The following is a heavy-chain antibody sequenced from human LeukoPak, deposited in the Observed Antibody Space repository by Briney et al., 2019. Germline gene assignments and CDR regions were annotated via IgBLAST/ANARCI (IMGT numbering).Heavy chain of an antibody. CDR1: DDSITIYY. V-gene: IGHV4-4*08. D-gene: IGHD6-13*01. J-gene: IGHJ6*03. CDR3: ARDGSAAGYSSRGDYSYMDV. CDR2: IYTSGST. Sequence: MTSETLSLTCSVSDDSITIYYWTWIRQPPGKGLEWIGRIYTSGSTNYNPSLKGRVTISVDTSENQFSLKLSSVTAADTAVYYCARDGSAAGYSSRGDYSYMDVWGKGTTVTISS.